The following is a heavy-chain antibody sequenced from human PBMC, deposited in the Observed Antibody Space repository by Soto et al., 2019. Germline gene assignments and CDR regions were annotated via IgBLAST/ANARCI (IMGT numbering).Heavy chain of an antibody. V-gene: IGHV3-48*03. CDR3: ARDLNMFRGLAYYYYGMDV. D-gene: IGHD3-10*01. J-gene: IGHJ6*02. CDR1: GFTFSSYE. Sequence: EVQLVESGGGLVQPGGSLRLSCATSGFTFSSYEMNWVRQAPGKGLEWVSFISSSGSTIYYADAVKGRFTISRDNAKNSLYLQMNSLRAEDTAVYYCARDLNMFRGLAYYYYGMDVWGQGTTVTVSS. CDR2: ISSSGSTI.